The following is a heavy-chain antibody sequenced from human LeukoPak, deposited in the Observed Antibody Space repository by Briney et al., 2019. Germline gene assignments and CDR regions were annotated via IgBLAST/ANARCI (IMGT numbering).Heavy chain of an antibody. CDR3: VKETAARVAGGDY. CDR2: VHYDGKNE. Sequence: PGGSLRLSCAASGFIFDNYGMHWVRQAPGKGLEWVAFVHYDGKNERYANSVKGRFTISRDNSKDTLYLQMNSLGTEDTAVYYCVKETAARVAGGDYWGQGTLVTVSS. D-gene: IGHD2-21*02. V-gene: IGHV3-30*02. J-gene: IGHJ4*02. CDR1: GFIFDNYG.